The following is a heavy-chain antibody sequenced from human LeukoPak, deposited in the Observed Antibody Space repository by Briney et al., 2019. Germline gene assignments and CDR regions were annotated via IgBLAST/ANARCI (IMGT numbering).Heavy chain of an antibody. J-gene: IGHJ4*02. CDR1: GGSVSSGDYY. V-gene: IGHV4-30-4*01. CDR3: ARRSRTGSYTFDY. Sequence: SETLSLTCTVSGGSVSSGDYYWSWIRQPPGKGLKWIGYIYYTGRTHYNPSLKSRVSISADTSKNQFSLQLSSVTAADTAVYYCARRSRTGSYTFDYWGQGTLVTVSS. D-gene: IGHD3/OR15-3a*01. CDR2: IYYTGRT.